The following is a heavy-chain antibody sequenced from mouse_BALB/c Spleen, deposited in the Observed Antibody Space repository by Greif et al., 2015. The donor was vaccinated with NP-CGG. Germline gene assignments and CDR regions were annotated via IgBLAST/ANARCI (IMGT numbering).Heavy chain of an antibody. CDR2: ISYSGST. Sequence: EVKLLESGPSLVKPSQTLSLTCSVTGDSITSGYWNWIRKFPGNKLEYMGYISYSGSTYYNPSLKSRISITRDTSKNXYYLQLNSVTEDTATYYCYYGSSYWYFDVWGAGTTVTVSS. CDR3: YYGSSYWYFDV. CDR1: GDSITSGY. V-gene: IGHV3-8*02. D-gene: IGHD1-1*01. J-gene: IGHJ1*01.